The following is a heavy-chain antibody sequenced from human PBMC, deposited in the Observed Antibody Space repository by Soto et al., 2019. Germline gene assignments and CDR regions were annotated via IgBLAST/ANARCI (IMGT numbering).Heavy chain of an antibody. Sequence: ASVKVSCKASGYTLTSYAMHWVRQAPGQRLEWMGWINAGNGNTKYSQKFQGRVTVTRDTSASTAYMELSSLRSEDTAVYYCARDGIAVAFSWFDPWGQGTLVTVSS. J-gene: IGHJ5*02. CDR1: GYTLTSYA. D-gene: IGHD6-19*01. CDR3: ARDGIAVAFSWFDP. CDR2: INAGNGNT. V-gene: IGHV1-3*01.